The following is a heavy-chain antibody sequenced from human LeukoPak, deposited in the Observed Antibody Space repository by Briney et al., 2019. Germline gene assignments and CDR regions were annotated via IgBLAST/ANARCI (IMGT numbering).Heavy chain of an antibody. Sequence: GGPLRLSRAAPGFTFSTYWMHLVRQATGRGQVGVSRINSDGSSTTYADSVKGRFTISRDNAKHTLFLQMNSLRAEDMAVYYCASDRLAVMDYWGQGTLVTVSS. V-gene: IGHV3-74*01. D-gene: IGHD3-9*01. CDR2: INSDGSST. CDR1: GFTFSTYW. CDR3: ASDRLAVMDY. J-gene: IGHJ4*02.